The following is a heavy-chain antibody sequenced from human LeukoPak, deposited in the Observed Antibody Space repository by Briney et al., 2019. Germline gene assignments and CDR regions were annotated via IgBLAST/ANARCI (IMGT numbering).Heavy chain of an antibody. CDR2: TFHGSTWYR. CDR3: ARGTGVSSSWSA. V-gene: IGHV6-1*01. J-gene: IGHJ4*02. Sequence: SQTLSLTCAISGDSVSTNNAAWNWIRQSPSRGLEWLGRTFHGSTWYRDYAESVKGRIAINPDTSKNQFSLQLNSVTPEDTAVYYCARGTGVSSSWSAWGQGILVTVSS. CDR1: GDSVSTNNAA. D-gene: IGHD6-13*01.